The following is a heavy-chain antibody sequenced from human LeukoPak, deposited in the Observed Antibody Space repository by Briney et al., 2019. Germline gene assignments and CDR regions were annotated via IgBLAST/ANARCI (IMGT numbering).Heavy chain of an antibody. CDR1: GFTFSSYD. J-gene: IGHJ4*02. V-gene: IGHV3-13*01. CDR3: ARDWFHAIDY. D-gene: IGHD2/OR15-2a*01. CDR2: IGTAGDT. Sequence: GGSLRLSCAASGFTFSSYDMHWVRQATGKGLEWVSAIGTAGDTYYPGSVKGRFTISRDNAKNTLYLQMNSLRDEDTAVYYCARDWFHAIDYWGQGTLVTVS.